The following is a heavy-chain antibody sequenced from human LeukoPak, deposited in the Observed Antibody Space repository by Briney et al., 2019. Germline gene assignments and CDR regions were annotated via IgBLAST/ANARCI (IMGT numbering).Heavy chain of an antibody. CDR3: AKDSAYYYDSSGYYYD. Sequence: GGSLRLSCAASGFSFSSYGMHWVRQAPGKGLEWVAFIRYDGTNKYYADSVKGRFTISRDNSKNTLYLQMNSLRAEDTAMYYCAKDSAYYYDSSGYYYDWGQGTLVAVSS. V-gene: IGHV3-30*02. CDR2: IRYDGTNK. D-gene: IGHD3-22*01. CDR1: GFSFSSYG. J-gene: IGHJ4*02.